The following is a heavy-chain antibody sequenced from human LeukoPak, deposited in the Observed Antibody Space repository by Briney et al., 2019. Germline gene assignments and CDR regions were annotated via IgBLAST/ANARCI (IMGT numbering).Heavy chain of an antibody. CDR2: VSPVSGGT. Sequence: ASVKVSCKTSGYTFIAYYIHWVRQAPGQGLEWMGWVSPVSGGTISAQKFQGRVTMTRHTSVSTAYMELSSLTVDDTAVYYCARSSKTDHFDAFDLWGQGTMVTVSS. D-gene: IGHD1-14*01. V-gene: IGHV1-2*02. J-gene: IGHJ3*01. CDR3: ARSSKTDHFDAFDL. CDR1: GYTFIAYY.